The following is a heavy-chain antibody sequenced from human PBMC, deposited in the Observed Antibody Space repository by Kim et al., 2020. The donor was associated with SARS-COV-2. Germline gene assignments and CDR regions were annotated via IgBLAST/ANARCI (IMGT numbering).Heavy chain of an antibody. Sequence: ASVKVSCKASGYTFIGYSINWVRQAPGQGLEWLGWIDTTTGNPTYAQGFAGRFVFSLDTSVSTTYLQISSLKPDDTAIYYCARDARVIHFYLWGQGTLVT. J-gene: IGHJ4*02. V-gene: IGHV7-4-1*02. CDR3: ARDARVIHFYL. CDR1: GYTFIGYS. CDR2: IDTTTGNP.